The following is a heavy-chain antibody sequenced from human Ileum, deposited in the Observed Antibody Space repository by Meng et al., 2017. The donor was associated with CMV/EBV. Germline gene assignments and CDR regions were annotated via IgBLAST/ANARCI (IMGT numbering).Heavy chain of an antibody. CDR2: INTNTGNP. V-gene: IGHV7-4-1*02. CDR3: ARDQPGEGADY. Sequence: SCKASGYTFNRYVMNWVRQAPGQGLEWIGWINTNTGNPLYDQGLTGRFVFSLDTSVSTAYLQISSLKAEDTAVYYCARDQPGEGADYWGQGTLVTVSS. CDR1: GYTFNRYV. J-gene: IGHJ4*02. D-gene: IGHD7-27*01.